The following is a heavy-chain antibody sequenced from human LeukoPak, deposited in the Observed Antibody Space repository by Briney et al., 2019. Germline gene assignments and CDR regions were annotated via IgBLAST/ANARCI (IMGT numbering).Heavy chain of an antibody. D-gene: IGHD1-26*01. CDR2: IYHTGST. CDR1: GYSISSGYY. V-gene: IGHV4-38-2*02. CDR3: ARSLVGANSAFDP. J-gene: IGHJ5*02. Sequence: SETLSLTCSVSGYSISSGYYWGWIRQPPGKGLEWIGTIYHTGSTYYNPSLRSRVTVSVDTSKKQFSLRLSSVTAADTAVYYCARSLVGANSAFDPWGQGTLVTVSS.